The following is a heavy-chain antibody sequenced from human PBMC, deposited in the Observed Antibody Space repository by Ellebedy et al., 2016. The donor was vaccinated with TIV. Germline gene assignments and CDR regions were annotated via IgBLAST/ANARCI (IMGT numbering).Heavy chain of an antibody. CDR1: GFPFINYA. J-gene: IGHJ6*04. Sequence: GESLKISXAASGFPFINYAMSWVRQAPGKGPEWVSTISGPGDDTYYGDSVKGRFTISRDNSRNTLYLHVNSLRAEDTAVYYCARGDSDFWSGYDVWGKGTTVTVSS. CDR2: ISGPGDDT. V-gene: IGHV3-23*01. CDR3: ARGDSDFWSGYDV. D-gene: IGHD3-3*01.